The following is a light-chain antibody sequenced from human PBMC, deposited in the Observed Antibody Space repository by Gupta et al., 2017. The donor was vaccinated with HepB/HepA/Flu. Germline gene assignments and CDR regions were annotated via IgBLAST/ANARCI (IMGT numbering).Light chain of an antibody. CDR3: QTWGTGIHGV. V-gene: IGLV4-69*01. CDR1: SGHSNYA. J-gene: IGLJ3*02. CDR2: LNSDGRH. Sequence: QLVLTQSPSASASLGASVKLTCTLTSGHSNYAIAWHQQQPEKGPRYLMKLNSDGRHSEGDGIPDRFSGSSSGAERYLTISSLQSEDEADYYCQTWGTGIHGVFGGGTKLTVL.